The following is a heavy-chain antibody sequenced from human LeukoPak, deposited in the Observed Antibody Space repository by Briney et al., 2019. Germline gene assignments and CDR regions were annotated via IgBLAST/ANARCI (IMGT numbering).Heavy chain of an antibody. CDR2: ISGSGDST. CDR3: AKDVWFAELLWGFDY. V-gene: IGHV3-23*01. D-gene: IGHD3-10*01. Sequence: GGSLRLSCAASGLTFSSYAMNWVRQAPGKGLEWVSAISGSGDSTYYTDSVKGRFTISRDNSKNTLFLQMNSLRVDGTAIYYCAKDVWFAELLWGFDYWGQGTLVTVSS. CDR1: GLTFSSYA. J-gene: IGHJ4*02.